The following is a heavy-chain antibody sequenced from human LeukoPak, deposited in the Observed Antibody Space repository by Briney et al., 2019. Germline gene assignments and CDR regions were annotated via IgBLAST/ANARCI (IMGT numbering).Heavy chain of an antibody. CDR2: INWNGGST. Sequence: PGGSLRLSCAASGFTFDDYGMSWVRQAPGKGLEWVSGINWNGGSTEYADSVKGRFTISRDNAKNSLYLQMNSLRAEDTALYYCARAQGAHYYYYYMDVWGKGTTVTVSS. D-gene: IGHD1-26*01. J-gene: IGHJ6*03. CDR1: GFTFDDYG. V-gene: IGHV3-20*04. CDR3: ARAQGAHYYYYYMDV.